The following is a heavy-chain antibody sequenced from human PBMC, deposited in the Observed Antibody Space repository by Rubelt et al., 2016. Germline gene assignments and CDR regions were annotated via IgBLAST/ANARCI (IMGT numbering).Heavy chain of an antibody. CDR3: TGGDSSSVFDY. CDR1: S. V-gene: IGHV3-21*01. J-gene: IGHJ4*02. Sequence: SMNWVRQAPGKGLEWVSSISSSSSYIYYADSVKGRFTISRDNAKNSLYLQMNSLRAEDTAVDYCTGGDSSSVFDYWGQGTLVTVSS. CDR2: ISSSSSYI. D-gene: IGHD6-13*01.